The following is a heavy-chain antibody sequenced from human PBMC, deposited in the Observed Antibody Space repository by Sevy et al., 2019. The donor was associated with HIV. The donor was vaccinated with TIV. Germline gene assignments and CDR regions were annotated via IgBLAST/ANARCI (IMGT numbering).Heavy chain of an antibody. CDR2: ISGSDGST. J-gene: IGHJ4*02. Sequence: GGSLRLSCAASGFTFSSYAMSWVRQAPGKGLEWVSAISGSDGSTYYADSVKGRFTISRDNSKNTLYLQMNSLRAEDTAVYYCAKDSRLYYYGSGSYYGFDYWGQGTLVTVSS. D-gene: IGHD3-10*01. CDR1: GFTFSSYA. CDR3: AKDSRLYYYGSGSYYGFDY. V-gene: IGHV3-23*01.